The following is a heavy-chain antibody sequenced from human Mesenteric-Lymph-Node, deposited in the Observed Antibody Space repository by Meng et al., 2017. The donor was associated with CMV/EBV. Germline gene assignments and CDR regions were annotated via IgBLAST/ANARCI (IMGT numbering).Heavy chain of an antibody. CDR3: VRAVLVVVITDSDAFDI. CDR1: AFTFSSYW. J-gene: IGHJ3*02. Sequence: SRKLACAASAFTFSSYWMSWVRQAQGKGMEWVANIKQDGSEKYYVDSVKGRFTISRDNAKNSLYLQMNSLRAEDTAVYYCVRAVLVVVITDSDAFDIWGQGTMVTVSS. D-gene: IGHD3-22*01. V-gene: IGHV3-7*01. CDR2: IKQDGSEK.